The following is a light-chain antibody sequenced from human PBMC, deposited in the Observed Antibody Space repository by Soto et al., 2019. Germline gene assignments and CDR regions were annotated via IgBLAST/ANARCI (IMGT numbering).Light chain of an antibody. J-gene: IGKJ1*01. CDR3: QQYYSYPWT. CDR1: QGISSY. CDR2: TAF. V-gene: IGKV1-8*01. Sequence: AIQMTQSPSSLSASVGDRVTIPCRARQGISSYLAWSQPKPGKAPPPLISTAFTLQSGVPSRFSGSGSGTDFTLTISCLQSEDFATYYCQQYYSYPWTFGQGTKV.